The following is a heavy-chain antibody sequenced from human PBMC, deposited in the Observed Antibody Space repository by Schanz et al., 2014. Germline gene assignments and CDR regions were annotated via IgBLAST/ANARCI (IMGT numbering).Heavy chain of an antibody. J-gene: IGHJ4*02. Sequence: QVQLQESGPGVVKPSQTLSLTCTVSGGSINSDAFYWTWIRQHPGKGLEWVGYIYYSGGTYYSPSLKSRVSISLDTSKNQFSLNLSSVTAADTAVYDCARDRLAAQGIDSWGQGTLVTVSS. V-gene: IGHV4-31*03. D-gene: IGHD6-6*01. CDR2: IYYSGGT. CDR1: GGSINSDAFY. CDR3: ARDRLAAQGIDS.